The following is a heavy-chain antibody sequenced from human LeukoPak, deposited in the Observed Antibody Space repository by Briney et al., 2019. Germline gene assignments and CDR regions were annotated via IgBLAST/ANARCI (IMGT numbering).Heavy chain of an antibody. D-gene: IGHD3-3*01. Sequence: SQTLSLTCTVSGGSISSGSYYCSWIRQPPGKGLEWIGYISYSGSADYNPSLKSRVTMSIDTSKNQFSLKLSSVTAADTAVYYCARHGFYDFWSGYFYYFDYWGQGTLVTVSS. CDR3: ARHGFYDFWSGYFYYFDY. V-gene: IGHV4-61*01. CDR1: GGSISSGSYY. CDR2: ISYSGSA. J-gene: IGHJ4*02.